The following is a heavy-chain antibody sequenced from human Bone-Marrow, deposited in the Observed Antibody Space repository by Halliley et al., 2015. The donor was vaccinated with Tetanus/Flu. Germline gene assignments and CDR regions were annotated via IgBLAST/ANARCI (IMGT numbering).Heavy chain of an antibody. CDR2: VRSKAYGGTT. CDR3: TRFNAFYYESSDSPFYSDY. Sequence: LSLTCTASGFTFGDYAMSWVRQAPGKGLEWVGFVRSKAYGGTTEYAASVKGRFTISRDDSKTIAYLQMNSLKTEDTAVYYCTRFNAFYYESSDSPFYSDYWGQGTLVTVSS. D-gene: IGHD3-22*01. V-gene: IGHV3-49*04. J-gene: IGHJ4*02. CDR1: GFTFGDYA.